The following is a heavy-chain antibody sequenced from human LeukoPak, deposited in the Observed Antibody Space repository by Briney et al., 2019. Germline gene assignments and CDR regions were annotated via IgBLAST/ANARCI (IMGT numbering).Heavy chain of an antibody. D-gene: IGHD5-18*01. CDR3: AKEVTSSGYLGIVY. V-gene: IGHV3-23*01. CDR1: GFTFSTFA. Sequence: GGSLRLSCAASGFTFSTFALSWVRQAPGRGLEWVSAITGSGGHTYYTDSVKGRFTISRDNSKNMLFLHMNSLGAEDTAVYYCAKEVTSSGYLGIVYWGQGTLVTVSS. J-gene: IGHJ4*02. CDR2: ITGSGGHT.